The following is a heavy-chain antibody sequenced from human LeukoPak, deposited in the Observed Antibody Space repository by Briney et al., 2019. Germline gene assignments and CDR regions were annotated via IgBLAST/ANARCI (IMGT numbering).Heavy chain of an antibody. CDR2: IIPIFGTA. J-gene: IGHJ4*02. CDR1: GGTFSSYA. D-gene: IGHD6-19*01. CDR3: ARTVAGTENFDY. V-gene: IGHV1-69*13. Sequence: VKVSCKASGGTFSSYAISWVRQAPGQGLEWMGGIIPIFGTANYAQKFQGRVTITADESTSTAYMELSSLRSEDTAVYYCARTVAGTENFDYWGQGTLVTVSS.